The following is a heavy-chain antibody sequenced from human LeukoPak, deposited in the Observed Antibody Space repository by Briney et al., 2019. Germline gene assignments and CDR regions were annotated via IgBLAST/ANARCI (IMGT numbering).Heavy chain of an antibody. CDR1: GGTFSSYT. CDR2: IIPILGIA. D-gene: IGHD2-2*01. V-gene: IGHV1-69*04. J-gene: IGHJ6*03. CDR3: ARDLCSSTSCPSYYYYMDV. Sequence: SVKVSCKASGGTFSSYTISWVRQAPGQGLEWMGRIIPILGIANYAQKFQGRVTITADKSTSTAYMELSSLRSEDTAVYYCARDLCSSTSCPSYYYYMDVWGKGITVTVSS.